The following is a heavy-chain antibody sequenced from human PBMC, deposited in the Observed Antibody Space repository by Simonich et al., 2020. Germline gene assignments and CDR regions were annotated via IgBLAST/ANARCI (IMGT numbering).Heavy chain of an antibody. CDR3: ARASRGTWWYYYFDY. CDR1: GYTFTSYG. Sequence: QVQLVQSGAEVKKPGASVKVSCKASGYTFTSYGISWVRQAPGQGLEWMEWISAQNGNTNCAQKRQGRVTMTTATSTSTAYRELRSLRSDDTAVYYCARASRGTWWYYYFDYWGQGTLVTVSS. D-gene: IGHD2-15*01. V-gene: IGHV1-18*01. J-gene: IGHJ4*02. CDR2: ISAQNGNT.